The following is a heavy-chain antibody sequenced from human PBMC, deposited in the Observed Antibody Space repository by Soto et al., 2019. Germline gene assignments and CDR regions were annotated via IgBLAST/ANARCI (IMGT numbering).Heavy chain of an antibody. V-gene: IGHV4-4*02. CDR2: IYHSGST. CDR3: ARDSYIYYYDSSGYHVAAGLIYYYYGMEV. J-gene: IGHJ6*02. Sequence: PSETLPRTCAVAGGSISSSNWWSWVRQPPGKGLEWIGEIYHSGSTNYNPSLKSRVTISVDKSKNQFSLKLSSVTAADTAVYYCARDSYIYYYDSSGYHVAAGLIYYYYGMEVWGQGTTVTVSS. CDR1: GGSISSSNW. D-gene: IGHD3-22*01.